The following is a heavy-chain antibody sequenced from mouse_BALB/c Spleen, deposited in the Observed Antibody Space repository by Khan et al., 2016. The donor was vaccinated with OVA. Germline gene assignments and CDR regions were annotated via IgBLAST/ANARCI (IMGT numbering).Heavy chain of an antibody. Sequence: EVQLQESGPGLVKPSQSLSLTCSVTGYSITSGYNWNWIRQFPGNKLEWMGYISYDGSFNYNPSLKNRISITRYTSKNQFFLKLNSVTTEDTATYYWARDYFGNGYFDYWGQGTTLTVSS. J-gene: IGHJ2*01. CDR3: ARDYFGNGYFDY. CDR1: GYSITSGYN. V-gene: IGHV3-6*02. CDR2: ISYDGSF. D-gene: IGHD1-1*01.